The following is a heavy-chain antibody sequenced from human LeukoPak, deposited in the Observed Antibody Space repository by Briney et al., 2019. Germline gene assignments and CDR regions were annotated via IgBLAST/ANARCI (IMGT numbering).Heavy chain of an antibody. D-gene: IGHD4-23*01. J-gene: IGHJ3*02. Sequence: SETLSLTCTVSGGSISSSSYYWSWIRQPPGKGLEWIGEINHSGSTNYNPSLKSRVTISVDTSKNQFSLKLSSVTAADTAVYYCARGPTVVTSDAFDIWGQGTMVTVSS. V-gene: IGHV4-39*07. CDR3: ARGPTVVTSDAFDI. CDR2: INHSGST. CDR1: GGSISSSSYY.